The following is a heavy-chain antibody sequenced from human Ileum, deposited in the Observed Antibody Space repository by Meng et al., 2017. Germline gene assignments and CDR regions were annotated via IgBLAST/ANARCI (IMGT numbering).Heavy chain of an antibody. Sequence: QVHLRGSGPGRVEPSGTLSLTCAVSGRSISSSDWWSWVRQPPGKGLEWIAEMNLGGSPNYNPSLKSRVTMSVDKSNDHLSLQLTSVTAADTAVYYCAHIFDSWGQGTLVTVSS. CDR1: GRSISSSDW. CDR3: AHIFDS. CDR2: MNLGGSP. V-gene: IGHV4-4*02. J-gene: IGHJ4*02.